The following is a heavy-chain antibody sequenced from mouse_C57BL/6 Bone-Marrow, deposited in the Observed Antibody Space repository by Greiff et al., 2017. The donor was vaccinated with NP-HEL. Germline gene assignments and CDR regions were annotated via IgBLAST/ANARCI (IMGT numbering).Heavy chain of an antibody. V-gene: IGHV5-17*01. CDR1: GFTFSDYG. CDR2: ISSGSSTI. CDR3: ANWYFDV. J-gene: IGHJ1*03. Sequence: EVKLVESGGGLVKPGGSLKLSCAASGFTFSDYGMHWVRQAPEKGLEWFAYISSGSSTIYYADTVKGRFTISRDNAKNTLFLQMTSLRSEDTAMYYCANWYFDVWGTGTTVTVSS.